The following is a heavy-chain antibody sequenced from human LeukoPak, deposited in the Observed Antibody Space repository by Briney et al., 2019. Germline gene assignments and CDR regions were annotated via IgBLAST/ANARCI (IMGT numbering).Heavy chain of an antibody. V-gene: IGHV3-23*01. CDR3: AKDGQYYDSSGYYWDYFDY. CDR1: GFTFSSYA. Sequence: GGSLRLSCAASGFTFSSYAMSWVRQDPGKGLEWVSAISGSGGSTYYADSVKGRFTISRDNSKNTLYLQMNSLRAEDTAVYYCAKDGQYYDSSGYYWDYFDYWGQGTLVTVSS. J-gene: IGHJ4*02. D-gene: IGHD3-22*01. CDR2: ISGSGGST.